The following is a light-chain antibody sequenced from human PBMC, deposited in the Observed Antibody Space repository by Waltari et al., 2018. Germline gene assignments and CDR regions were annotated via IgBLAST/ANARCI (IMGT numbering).Light chain of an antibody. V-gene: IGLV2-11*01. CDR1: SSDVGGYDY. CDR2: DAN. J-gene: IGLJ1*01. Sequence: QSALTQPRSVSGSPGQSVTISCTGTSSDVGGYDYVSWYQQNPGKAPKLMVFDANRRPSGVPERVSGSKSGNTASLTISGLQAEDEADYYCCSYAGSYTWVFGTGTKVTVL. CDR3: CSYAGSYTWV.